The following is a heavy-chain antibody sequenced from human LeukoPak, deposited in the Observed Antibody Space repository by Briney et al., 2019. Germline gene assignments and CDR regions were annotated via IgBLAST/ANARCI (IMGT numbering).Heavy chain of an antibody. CDR2: IDPDDSYI. CDR3: ARRWRDGSLDY. Sequence: GESLKISCKGSGYSFTTNWISWVRQMSGKGLEWMGSIDPDDSYINYSPSFQGHVTLSSDKSITTAYLQWSSLKASDTAIYYCARRWRDGSLDYWGQGTLVTVSS. D-gene: IGHD5-24*01. V-gene: IGHV5-10-1*01. CDR1: GYSFTTNW. J-gene: IGHJ4*02.